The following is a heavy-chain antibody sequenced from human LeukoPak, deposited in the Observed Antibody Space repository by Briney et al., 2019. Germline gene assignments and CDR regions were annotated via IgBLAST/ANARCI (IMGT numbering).Heavy chain of an antibody. CDR1: GFTFSSYW. CDR2: INSDGSST. D-gene: IGHD2-15*01. V-gene: IGHV3-74*01. Sequence: GGSLXLXXXXXGFTFSSYWMHWVRQAPGKGLVWVSRINSDGSSTSYADSVKGRFTISRDNAKNTLYLQMNSLRAEDTAVYYCARVWAWSYDYWGQGTLVTVSS. J-gene: IGHJ4*02. CDR3: ARVWAWSYDY.